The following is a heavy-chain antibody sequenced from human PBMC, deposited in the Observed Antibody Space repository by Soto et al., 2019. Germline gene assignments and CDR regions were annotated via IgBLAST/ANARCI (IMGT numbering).Heavy chain of an antibody. V-gene: IGHV4-39*01. D-gene: IGHD3-10*01. CDR2: IYEGATT. Sequence: QLHLQESGPGLVKPSETLSLTCAVSGASISRTGLHWGWIRQPPGQGLEWIGSIYEGATTFYNSSVKSRGTIAADTSKSHFSLKLSSVTSADTAVYYCARRGSGHTFDYGGQGTLVTVSS. J-gene: IGHJ4*02. CDR3: ARRGSGHTFDY. CDR1: GASISRTGLH.